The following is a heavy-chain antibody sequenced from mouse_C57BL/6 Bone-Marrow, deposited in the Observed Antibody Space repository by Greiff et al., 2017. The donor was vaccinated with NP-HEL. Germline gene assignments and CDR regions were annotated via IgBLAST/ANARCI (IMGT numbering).Heavy chain of an antibody. D-gene: IGHD2-4*01. CDR2: INPSNGGT. J-gene: IGHJ3*01. CDR3: ARRGRLRRWFAY. V-gene: IGHV1-53*01. Sequence: QVQLQQSGAELAKPGASVKLSCKASGYTFTSYWMHWVKQRPGQGLEWIGNINPSNGGTNYNEKFKSKATLTVDKSSSTAYMQLSSLTSEDSAVYYCARRGRLRRWFAYWGQGTLVTVSA. CDR1: GYTFTSYW.